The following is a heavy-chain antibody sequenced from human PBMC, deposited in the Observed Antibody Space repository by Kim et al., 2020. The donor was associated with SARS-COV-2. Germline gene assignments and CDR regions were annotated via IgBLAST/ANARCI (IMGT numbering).Heavy chain of an antibody. J-gene: IGHJ4*02. Sequence: YADSVKGRFTISRDNSKNTLYLQMNSLRAEDTAVYYCANVYYYDPKTFDYWGQGTLVTVSS. CDR3: ANVYYYDPKTFDY. V-gene: IGHV3-23*01. D-gene: IGHD3-22*01.